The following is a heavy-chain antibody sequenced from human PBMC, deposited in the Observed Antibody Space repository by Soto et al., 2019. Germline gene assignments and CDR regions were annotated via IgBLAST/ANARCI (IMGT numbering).Heavy chain of an antibody. Sequence: PSETLSLTCTVSGGSISSYYWSWIRQPPGRGLEWIGYIYYSGSTNYNPSLKSRVTISVDTSKNQFSLKLSSVTAADTAVYYCARLTYYDILTGYYRAIVNAFDIWGQGTMGTVS. CDR3: ARLTYYDILTGYYRAIVNAFDI. CDR2: IYYSGST. D-gene: IGHD3-9*01. CDR1: GGSISSYY. J-gene: IGHJ3*02. V-gene: IGHV4-59*01.